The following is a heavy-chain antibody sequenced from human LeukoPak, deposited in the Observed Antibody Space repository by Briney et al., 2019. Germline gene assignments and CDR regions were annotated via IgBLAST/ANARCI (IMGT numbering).Heavy chain of an antibody. D-gene: IGHD4-17*01. CDR3: ASQTDYGDYGDAFDI. V-gene: IGHV3-7*01. CDR2: IKQDGSEK. Sequence: GGSLRLSCAASGFTFSSYWMSWVRQALGKGLEWVANIKQDGSEKYYVDSVKGRFTISRDNAKNSLYLQMNSLRAEDTAVYYCASQTDYGDYGDAFDIWGQGTMVTVSS. CDR1: GFTFSSYW. J-gene: IGHJ3*02.